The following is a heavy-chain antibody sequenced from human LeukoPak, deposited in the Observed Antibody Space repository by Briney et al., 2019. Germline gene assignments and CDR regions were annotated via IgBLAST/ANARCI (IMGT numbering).Heavy chain of an antibody. V-gene: IGHV3-21*01. CDR3: AGGYCSGGTCPGC. J-gene: IGHJ4*02. Sequence: PGGSLRLSCAASGFTFSSYSMNWVRQAPGKGLEWVSSISSSSSHIYYADSVKGRFTISRDNAKNSLYLQMKSLRAEDTAVYYCAGGYCSGGTCPGCWGQGTLVIVSS. CDR1: GFTFSSYS. CDR2: ISSSSSHI. D-gene: IGHD2-15*01.